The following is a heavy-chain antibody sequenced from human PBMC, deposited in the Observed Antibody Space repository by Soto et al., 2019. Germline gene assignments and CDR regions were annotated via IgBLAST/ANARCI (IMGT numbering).Heavy chain of an antibody. CDR3: ASLRCSGGSCYSADFQH. CDR1: GGSISSYY. D-gene: IGHD2-15*01. J-gene: IGHJ1*01. V-gene: IGHV4-59*08. Sequence: QVQLQESGPGLVKPSETLSLTCTVSGGSISSYYWSWIRQPPGKGLEWIGYIYYSGSTNYNPSLKSRVTISVDTSKNQFSLKLSSVTAADTAVYYCASLRCSGGSCYSADFQHWGQGTLVTVSS. CDR2: IYYSGST.